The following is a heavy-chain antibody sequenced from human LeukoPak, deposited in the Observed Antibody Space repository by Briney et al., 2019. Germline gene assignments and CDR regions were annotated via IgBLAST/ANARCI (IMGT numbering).Heavy chain of an antibody. J-gene: IGHJ4*02. Sequence: GGSLRLSCAASGFTFSSNWMHWVRQAPGKGLVWVSRINEDGSTTNYADSVKGRSTIFRDNAKNTLYLQMNSLRAEDTAVYYCARPDGYNYFDYWGQGTLVTVSS. CDR1: GFTFSSNW. V-gene: IGHV3-74*01. CDR2: INEDGSTT. D-gene: IGHD5-24*01. CDR3: ARPDGYNYFDY.